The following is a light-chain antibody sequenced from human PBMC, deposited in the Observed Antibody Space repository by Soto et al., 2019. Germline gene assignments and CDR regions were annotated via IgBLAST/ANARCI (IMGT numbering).Light chain of an antibody. CDR2: WAF. CDR3: QQYYRTPT. J-gene: IGKJ4*01. V-gene: IGKV4-1*01. CDR1: QSVLYSSNNKNY. Sequence: DIVMTQSPDSLAVSLGERATINCKSSQSVLYSSNNKNYLAWYQQKPGQPPTLLMYWAFTRESGVPDRFSGSGSGTDFTLTISSLQAEDVAVYYCQQYYRTPTLGGGTKVEIK.